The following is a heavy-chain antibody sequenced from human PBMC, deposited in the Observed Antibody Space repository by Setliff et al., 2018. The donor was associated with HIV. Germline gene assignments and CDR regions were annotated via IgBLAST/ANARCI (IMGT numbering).Heavy chain of an antibody. V-gene: IGHV3-21*01. J-gene: IGHJ5*02. CDR3: ARDGGKTYQLPTPSWFDP. D-gene: IGHD2-2*01. Sequence: SLRLSCAASGFTFSSYSMNWVRQAPGKGLEWVSSISSSSSYIYYADSVKGRFTISRDNAKNSLYLQMNSLRAEDTAVYYCARDGGKTYQLPTPSWFDPWGPGTLVTVSS. CDR2: ISSSSSYI. CDR1: GFTFSSYS.